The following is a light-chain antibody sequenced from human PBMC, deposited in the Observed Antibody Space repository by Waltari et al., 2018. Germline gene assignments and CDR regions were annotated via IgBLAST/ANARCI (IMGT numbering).Light chain of an antibody. CDR1: SGHSSNV. CDR2: VNSDGSH. V-gene: IGLV4-69*01. CDR3: QTGGHGTWV. J-gene: IGLJ3*02. Sequence: QLVLTQSPSASASLGASVRLTCTLSSGHSSNVIAWHQQQPEKGPRYLMRVNSDGSHSKGAEIPDGFSGSSSGAERYLTISSLQSEDEADYYCQTGGHGTWVFGGGTKLTVL.